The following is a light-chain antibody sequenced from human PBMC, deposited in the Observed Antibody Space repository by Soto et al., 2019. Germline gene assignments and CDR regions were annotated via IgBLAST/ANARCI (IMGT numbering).Light chain of an antibody. CDR1: QSVRSSY. CDR3: QQYGSSPQT. J-gene: IGKJ1*01. CDR2: DAS. V-gene: IGKV3-20*01. Sequence: ESVLAQSPDTLSLSPGEGATLSCRSSQSVRSSYLAWYQQKPGQAPRLLIYDASTRATGIPDRFSGSGSGTDFTLTISRLEPEDFAVYSCQQYGSSPQTFGQGTKVDIK.